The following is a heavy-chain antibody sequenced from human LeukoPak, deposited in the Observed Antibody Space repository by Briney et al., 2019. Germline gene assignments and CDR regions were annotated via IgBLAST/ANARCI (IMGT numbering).Heavy chain of an antibody. CDR1: GGSISSGDYY. Sequence: PSQILSLTCTVSGGSISSGDYYWSWIRQPPGKGLEWIGYIYYSGSTYYNPSLKSRVTISVDTSKNQFSLKLSSVTAADTAVYYCARVDRSVVASFDYWGQGTLVTVSS. V-gene: IGHV4-30-4*08. CDR3: ARVDRSVVASFDY. CDR2: IYYSGST. D-gene: IGHD2-21*01. J-gene: IGHJ4*02.